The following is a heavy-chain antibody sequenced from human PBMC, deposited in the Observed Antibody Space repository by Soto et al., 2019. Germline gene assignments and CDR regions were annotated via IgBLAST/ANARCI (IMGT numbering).Heavy chain of an antibody. D-gene: IGHD2-2*01. CDR2: IFHSGTT. V-gene: IGHV4-38-2*01. J-gene: IGHJ6*02. Sequence: SETLSLTCAVSGFSINSGYYWGWIRQPPGKGLEWIGSIFHSGTTYYNPSLKSRVIISVDTSKNQFSLDLTSVTVADTAVYYCAILSFYQQSRGRMDVSGQGITVTVSS. CDR1: GFSINSGYY. CDR3: AILSFYQQSRGRMDV.